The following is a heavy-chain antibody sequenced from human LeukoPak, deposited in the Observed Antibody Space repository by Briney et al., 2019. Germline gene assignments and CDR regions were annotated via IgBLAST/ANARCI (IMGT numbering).Heavy chain of an antibody. CDR1: GFTFSSYG. CDR2: ISYDGTNK. J-gene: IGHJ4*02. CDR3: AKVDYSSSYS. Sequence: GGSLRLSCAASGFTFSSYGMHWVRQAPGKGLEWVAFISYDGTNKFYTDSVKGRFTMSRVNSKSMLYLEMNRLRVEDTAVYYCAKVDYSSSYSWGQGILVTVSS. V-gene: IGHV3-30*02. D-gene: IGHD6-6*01.